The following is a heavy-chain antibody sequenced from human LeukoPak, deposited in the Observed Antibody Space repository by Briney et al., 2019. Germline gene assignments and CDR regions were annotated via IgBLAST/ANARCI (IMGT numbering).Heavy chain of an antibody. V-gene: IGHV4-39*01. CDR1: GGSIRSSYYY. Sequence: SETLSLTCTVSGGSIRSSYYYWGWIRQSPGKGLEWIVSIYYGQTIYYNPSLNSRVTISVVTSKDQFTLQLNSVTAADTAVYYCVRHDGRGGATMGAFDSWGQGSLVTVSS. D-gene: IGHD4/OR15-4a*01. J-gene: IGHJ5*01. CDR2: IYYGQTI. CDR3: VRHDGRGGATMGAFDS.